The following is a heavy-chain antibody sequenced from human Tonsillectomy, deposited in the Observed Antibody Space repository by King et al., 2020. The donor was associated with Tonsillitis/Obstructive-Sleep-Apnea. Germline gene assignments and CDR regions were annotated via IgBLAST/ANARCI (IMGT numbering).Heavy chain of an antibody. CDR2: IKEDGREK. CDR3: ARDLSVVVAAIWYDVHDI. CDR1: GFTLNHYW. Sequence: QLVQSGGGLVQPGGSLRLSCVASGFTLNHYWMTWVRQAPGKGLEWGANIKEDGREKNYVDSVKGRFTVSRDNARNSLYLQMNSLRAEDTAVYYCARDLSVVVAAIWYDVHDIWGQGTMVTVSP. V-gene: IGHV3-7*01. D-gene: IGHD2-21*02. J-gene: IGHJ3*02.